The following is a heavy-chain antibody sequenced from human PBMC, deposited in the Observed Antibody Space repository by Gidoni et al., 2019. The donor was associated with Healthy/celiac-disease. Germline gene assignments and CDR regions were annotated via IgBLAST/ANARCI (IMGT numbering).Heavy chain of an antibody. Sequence: QVQLQESGPGLVRPSQTLSLNCTVSGGSISSGGSYWGWIRQHPGKGLEWIGYIYYRGSTYYNPSLKSRVTISVDTSKNQFSLKLSSVTAADTAVYYCARGAYCGGDCYLPAEYFQHWGQGTLVTVSS. V-gene: IGHV4-31*03. J-gene: IGHJ1*01. CDR2: IYYRGST. D-gene: IGHD2-21*02. CDR3: ARGAYCGGDCYLPAEYFQH. CDR1: GGSISSGGSY.